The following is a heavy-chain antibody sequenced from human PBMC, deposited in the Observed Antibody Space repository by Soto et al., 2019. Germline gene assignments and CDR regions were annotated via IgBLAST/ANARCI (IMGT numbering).Heavy chain of an antibody. CDR1: GGTFSSYA. CDR2: IIPIFGTA. Sequence: SVTVSCTASGGTFSSYAISWVRQAPGQGLEWMGGIIPIFGTANYAQKFQGRVTITADESTSTAYMELSSLRSEDTAVYYCARSKKAFDSSGKPFDYWGQGTLVTVSS. J-gene: IGHJ4*02. CDR3: ARSKKAFDSSGKPFDY. V-gene: IGHV1-69*13. D-gene: IGHD3-22*01.